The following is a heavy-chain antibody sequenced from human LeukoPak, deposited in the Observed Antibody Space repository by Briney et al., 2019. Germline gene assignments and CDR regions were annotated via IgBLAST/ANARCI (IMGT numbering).Heavy chain of an antibody. J-gene: IGHJ4*02. CDR1: GYSFTSYW. CDR2: IYPGDSDT. D-gene: IGHD3-22*01. V-gene: IGHV5-51*01. CDR3: AITLGDRRMYYYDSSGYYMGY. Sequence: GESLKISCKGSGYSFTSYWIGWVRQMPGKGLEWMGIIYPGDSDTRYSPSFQGQVTISADKSISTAYLQWSSLKASDTAMYYCAITLGDRRMYYYDSSGYYMGYWGQGTLVTVSS.